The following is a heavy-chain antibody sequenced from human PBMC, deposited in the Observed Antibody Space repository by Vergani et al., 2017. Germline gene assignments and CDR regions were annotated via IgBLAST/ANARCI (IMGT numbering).Heavy chain of an antibody. D-gene: IGHD3-10*01. J-gene: IGHJ5*02. CDR3: ARVRRYYGSGSYHNWFDP. CDR1: GFTVSSNY. V-gene: IGHV3-66*01. CDR2: IYSGGST. Sequence: EVQLVESGGGLVQPGGSLRLSCAASGFTVSSNYMSWVRQAPGKGLEWVSVIYSGGSTYYADSVKGRFTISRDNSKNTLYLQMNSLRAEDTAVYYCARVRRYYGSGSYHNWFDPWGQGTLVTVSS.